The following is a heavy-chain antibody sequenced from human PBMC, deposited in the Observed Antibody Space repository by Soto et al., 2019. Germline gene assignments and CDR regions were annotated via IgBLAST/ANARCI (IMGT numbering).Heavy chain of an antibody. CDR2: IKSKTDGGTR. J-gene: IGHJ4*02. CDR3: TCLHYDILTGSKWHYFDY. CDR1: GFTSSDAW. D-gene: IGHD3-9*01. V-gene: IGHV3-15*01. Sequence: GGSLRLSCAASGFTSSDAWMSWVRQAPGKGLEWVGHIKSKTDGGTRDYAAPVKGRVTISRDDSKNTLYLQMNSLKTEDTAVYYCTCLHYDILTGSKWHYFDYWGQATRVIFSS.